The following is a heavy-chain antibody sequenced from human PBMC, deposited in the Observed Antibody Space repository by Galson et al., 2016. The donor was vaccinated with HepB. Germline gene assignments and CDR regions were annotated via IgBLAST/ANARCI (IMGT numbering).Heavy chain of an antibody. J-gene: IGHJ4*02. CDR2: INPSDGRT. Sequence: SVNVSCKASGYSFISHYVHWVRQAPGQGLQWMGVINPSDGRTSYAQEFRGRVTMTTDTSTSTVYMDLSSLLSEDTAMYYCVKDAGDFWGQGTLVTVSS. CDR1: GYSFISHY. CDR3: VKDAGDF. V-gene: IGHV1-46*01. D-gene: IGHD1-14*01.